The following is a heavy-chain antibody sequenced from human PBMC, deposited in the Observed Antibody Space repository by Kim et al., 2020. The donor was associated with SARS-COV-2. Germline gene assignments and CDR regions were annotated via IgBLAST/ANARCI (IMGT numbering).Heavy chain of an antibody. CDR3: ARSGYESSGWGHDY. D-gene: IGHD3-22*01. CDR2: IIPILGIA. V-gene: IGHV1-69*04. Sequence: SVKVSCKASGGTFSSYAISWVRQAPGQGLEWMGRIIPILGIANYAQRFQGRVTITADKSTSTAYMELSSLRSEDTAVYYCARSGYESSGWGHDYWGQGTLVTVSS. J-gene: IGHJ4*02. CDR1: GGTFSSYA.